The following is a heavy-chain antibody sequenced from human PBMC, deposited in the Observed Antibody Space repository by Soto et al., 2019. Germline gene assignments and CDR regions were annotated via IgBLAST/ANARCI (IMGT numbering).Heavy chain of an antibody. V-gene: IGHV4-59*01. CDR1: GGSISSYY. CDR3: ARGTFDRSGHFGY. J-gene: IGHJ4*02. D-gene: IGHD3-22*01. CDR2: IHHSGST. Sequence: SETLSLTCTVSGGSISSYYWSWIRQPPGKGLEWIGYIHHSGSTNYNPSLKSRVTISEDTSKNQFPLKLSSVTAADTAVYFCARGTFDRSGHFGYWGQGTLVTVSS.